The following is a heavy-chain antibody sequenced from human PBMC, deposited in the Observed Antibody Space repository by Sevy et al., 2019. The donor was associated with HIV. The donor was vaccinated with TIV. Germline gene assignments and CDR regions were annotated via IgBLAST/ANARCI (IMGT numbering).Heavy chain of an antibody. D-gene: IGHD3-22*01. CDR3: ARAYYYYDSGGYPTAVGYFDY. CDR2: IGTAGDT. CDR1: GFTFSSYD. Sequence: GGSLRLSCAASGFTFSSYDMHWVRQATGKGLEWVSAIGTAGDTYYPGSVKGRFTISRENAKNSLYLQINSLRAGDTAVYYCARAYYYYDSGGYPTAVGYFDYWGQGTLVTVSS. J-gene: IGHJ4*02. V-gene: IGHV3-13*01.